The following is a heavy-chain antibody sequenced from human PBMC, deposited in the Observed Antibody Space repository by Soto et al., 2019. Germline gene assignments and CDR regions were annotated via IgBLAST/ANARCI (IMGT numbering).Heavy chain of an antibody. CDR3: VRERISS. CDR2: IKQDGSEK. J-gene: IGHJ4*02. V-gene: IGHV3-7*01. D-gene: IGHD2-15*01. CDR1: GFTFETSW. Sequence: EVQLVESGGGLVQPRGSLRLSCAASGFTFETSWMTWVRQAPGKGLEWVANIKQDGSEKYYVDSVKGRFTISRDNAKNSLYLQMNSLRVEDTAVYFCVRERISSWGQGTLVTVSS.